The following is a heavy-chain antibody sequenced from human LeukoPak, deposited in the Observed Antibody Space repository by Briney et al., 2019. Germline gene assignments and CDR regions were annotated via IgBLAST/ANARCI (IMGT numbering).Heavy chain of an antibody. Sequence: SETLSLTCTVSGGSISSYYWSGIRQPPGKELECIGYIHYTGSTNYNASLKSRVTISVDTSKNRFSLKLSSVTAADTAMYYCARDNQYNSDSSDYGGTNFDYWGQGTLVTVSS. J-gene: IGHJ4*02. CDR3: ARDNQYNSDSSDYGGTNFDY. V-gene: IGHV4-59*12. CDR2: IHYTGST. D-gene: IGHD3-22*01. CDR1: GGSISSYY.